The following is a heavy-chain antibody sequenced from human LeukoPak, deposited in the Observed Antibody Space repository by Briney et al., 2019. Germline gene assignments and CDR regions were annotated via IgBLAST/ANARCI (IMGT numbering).Heavy chain of an antibody. CDR3: ARGPGSDDSSGNYVY. V-gene: IGHV4-34*01. D-gene: IGHD3-22*01. J-gene: IGHJ4*02. CDR2: INHSGST. Sequence: SQTLSLTCAVSGGSVSSVGYYWSWIRQPPGKGLEWIGEINHSGSTNNNPSLKSRVTISVDTSKNQFSLKLSYVTAADAAVYYCARGPGSDDSSGNYVYWGQRTPVTVSS. CDR1: GGSVSSVGYY.